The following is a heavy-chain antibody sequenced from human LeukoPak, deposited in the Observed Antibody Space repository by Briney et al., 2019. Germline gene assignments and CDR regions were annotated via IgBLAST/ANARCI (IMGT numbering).Heavy chain of an antibody. D-gene: IGHD2-15*01. CDR2: IRNKANTYAT. V-gene: IGHV3-73*01. Sequence: PGGSLKLSCAASGFTFSGSAMHWVRQASGKGLEWLGRIRNKANTYATAYAASVKGGFTISRDDSKNTAYLQMNSLKTEDTAVYYCTRHMDCSGDSRYSPSHLDYWGQGTPVTVSS. CDR1: GFTFSGSA. CDR3: TRHMDCSGDSRYSPSHLDY. J-gene: IGHJ4*02.